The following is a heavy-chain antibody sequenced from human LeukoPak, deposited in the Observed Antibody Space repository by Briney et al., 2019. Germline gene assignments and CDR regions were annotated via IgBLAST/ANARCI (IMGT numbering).Heavy chain of an antibody. V-gene: IGHV1-18*01. CDR2: ISAYNGNT. Sequence: ASVKVSCKASGYTFTSYGISWVRQAPGQGLEWMGWISAYNGNTNYAQKLQGRVTMTTDTSTSTAYMDLRSLRSDDTAVYYCARMDIAVVPAAPPYYYYYMDVWGKGTTVTVSS. CDR1: GYTFTSYG. D-gene: IGHD2-2*03. J-gene: IGHJ6*03. CDR3: ARMDIAVVPAAPPYYYYYMDV.